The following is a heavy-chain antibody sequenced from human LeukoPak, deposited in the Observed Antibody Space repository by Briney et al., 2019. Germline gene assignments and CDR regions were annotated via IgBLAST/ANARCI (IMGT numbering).Heavy chain of an antibody. Sequence: GGSLRLSCAASGFTFDDYAMRWVRQAPGKGLGWVSGISWNSGSIGYADSVKGRFTISRDNAKNSLYLQMNSLRAEDTALYYCAKDRSDILTGYYFNWGQGTLVTVSS. CDR3: AKDRSDILTGYYFN. CDR1: GFTFDDYA. D-gene: IGHD3-9*01. V-gene: IGHV3-9*01. CDR2: ISWNSGSI. J-gene: IGHJ4*02.